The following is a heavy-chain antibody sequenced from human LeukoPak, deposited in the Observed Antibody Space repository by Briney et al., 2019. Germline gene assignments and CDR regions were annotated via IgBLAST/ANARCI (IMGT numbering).Heavy chain of an antibody. CDR2: INPNSGGT. CDR3: ARAVLPRNAFDI. D-gene: IGHD3-10*01. CDR1: GYTFTGYY. J-gene: IGHJ3*02. Sequence: ASVKVSCKASGYTFTGYYMHWVRQAPGQGLEWMGWINPNSGGTNYAQKFQGRVTMTRDTSISTAYMELSRLRSDDTAVYYCARAVLPRNAFDIWGQGTMVTVSS. V-gene: IGHV1-2*02.